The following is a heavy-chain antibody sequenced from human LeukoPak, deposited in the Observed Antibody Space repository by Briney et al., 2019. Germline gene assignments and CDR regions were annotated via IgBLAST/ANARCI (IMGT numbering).Heavy chain of an antibody. CDR1: GFTFSSQW. J-gene: IGHJ4*02. V-gene: IGHV3-7*01. D-gene: IGHD3-16*01. CDR3: ARDSRADHVWGSYPQR. Sequence: GGSLRLSCVASGFTFSSQWMGWVRQAPGKGLEWVANIKQDGSEKNYVDSVKGRFTISRDNANNSLHLQMVSLRAEDTAMYYCARDSRADHVWGSYPQRWGQGTLVTVSS. CDR2: IKQDGSEK.